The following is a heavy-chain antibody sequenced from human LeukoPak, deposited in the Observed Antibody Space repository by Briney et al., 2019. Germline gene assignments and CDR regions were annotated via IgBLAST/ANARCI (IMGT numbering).Heavy chain of an antibody. J-gene: IGHJ4*02. D-gene: IGHD1-26*01. Sequence: GGSLRLSCAASGFTFSSYGMSWVRQAPGKGLEWVSAISGSGGSTYYADSVKGRFTISRDNSKNTMYLQMNSLRAEDTAVYYCASTFGSYMTFDYWGQGTLVTVSS. CDR2: ISGSGGST. V-gene: IGHV3-23*01. CDR1: GFTFSSYG. CDR3: ASTFGSYMTFDY.